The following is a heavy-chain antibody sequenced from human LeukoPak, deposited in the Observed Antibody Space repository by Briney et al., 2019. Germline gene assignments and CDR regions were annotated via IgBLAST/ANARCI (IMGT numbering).Heavy chain of an antibody. CDR2: IRYDGTNE. CDR3: AKGPAMVRGTFDP. J-gene: IGHJ5*02. Sequence: GGSLRLSCAASGFTFSSYGMHWVRQAPGKGLEWVTFIRYDGTNEYYADSVRGRFTISRDNSKNTLYLQMNSLRTEETAVYYCAKGPAMVRGTFDPWGQGTLVTVSS. V-gene: IGHV3-30*02. D-gene: IGHD3-10*01. CDR1: GFTFSSYG.